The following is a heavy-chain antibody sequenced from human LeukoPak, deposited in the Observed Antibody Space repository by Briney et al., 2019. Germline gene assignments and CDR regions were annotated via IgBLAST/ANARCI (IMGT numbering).Heavy chain of an antibody. Sequence: ASVKVSCKASGYTFTSYGISWVRQAPGQGLEWMGWISAYNGNTNYAQKLQGRVTMTTDTSTSTAYMELSSLRSEDTAVFYCARNPLSLRGVDSWGQGTLVTVSS. CDR2: ISAYNGNT. J-gene: IGHJ4*02. D-gene: IGHD3-16*01. V-gene: IGHV1-18*01. CDR1: GYTFTSYG. CDR3: ARNPLSLRGVDS.